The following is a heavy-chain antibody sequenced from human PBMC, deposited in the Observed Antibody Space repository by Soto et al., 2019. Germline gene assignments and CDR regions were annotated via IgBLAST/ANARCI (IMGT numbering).Heavy chain of an antibody. CDR1: GGTFSSNA. Sequence: QVQLVQSGAEVKKPGSSVKVSCKASGGTFSSNAISWVRQAPGQGLEWMGWIIPIFGTANYEQKFRGRVKITADKSKRTGNIGLSSLRYEDTAVYYCASGTRYYYGMDVWAQGTSVNV. CDR3: ASGTRYYYGMDV. V-gene: IGHV1-69*06. CDR2: IIPIFGTA. D-gene: IGHD6-13*01. J-gene: IGHJ6*02.